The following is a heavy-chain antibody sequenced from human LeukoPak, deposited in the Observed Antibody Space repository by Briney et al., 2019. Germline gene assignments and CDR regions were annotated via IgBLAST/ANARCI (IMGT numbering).Heavy chain of an antibody. V-gene: IGHV3-21*01. CDR1: GFTFSSYS. J-gene: IGHJ4*02. CDR3: AKSGSIAAAGRAFDY. D-gene: IGHD6-13*01. CDR2: ISSSSSYI. Sequence: GGSLRLSCAASGFTFSSYSMNWVRQAPGKGLEWVSSISSSSSYIYYADSVKGRFTISRDNSKNTLYLQMNSLRAEDTAVYYCAKSGSIAAAGRAFDYWGQGTLVTVSS.